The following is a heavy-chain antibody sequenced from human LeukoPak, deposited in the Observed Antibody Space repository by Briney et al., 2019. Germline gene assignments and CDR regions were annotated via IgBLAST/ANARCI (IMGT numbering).Heavy chain of an antibody. D-gene: IGHD2-8*01. CDR2: ICHSGSI. CDR1: GGSISSRNW. V-gene: IGHV4-4*02. Sequence: PSETLSLTCAVSGGSISSRNWWSWVRQPPGKGLEWIGEICHSGSINYNPSLKSRVTISVDKSKNQLSLRLTSVTAADTAVYYCARDNGAIRAYYYHGMDVWGQGTTVTVSS. CDR3: ARDNGAIRAYYYHGMDV. J-gene: IGHJ6*02.